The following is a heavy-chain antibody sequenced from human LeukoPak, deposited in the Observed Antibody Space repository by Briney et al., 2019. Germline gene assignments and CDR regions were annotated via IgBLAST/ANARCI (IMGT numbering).Heavy chain of an antibody. CDR3: ASRGNNWNDEY. CDR2: IYYSGST. Sequence: SETLSLTCTVSGGSISSSSYYWGWIRQPPGKGLEWIGSIYYSGSTYYNPSLKSRVTISVDTSKNQFSLKLSSVTAADTAVYYCASRGNNWNDEYWGQGTLVTVSS. J-gene: IGHJ4*02. D-gene: IGHD1-1*01. V-gene: IGHV4-39*07. CDR1: GGSISSSSYY.